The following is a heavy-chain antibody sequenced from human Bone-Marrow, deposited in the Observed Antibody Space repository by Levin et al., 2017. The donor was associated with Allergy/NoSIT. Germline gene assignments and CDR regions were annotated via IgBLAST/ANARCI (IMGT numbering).Heavy chain of an antibody. CDR1: GASISQSNW. D-gene: IGHD3-10*02. V-gene: IGHV4-4*02. J-gene: IGHJ4*02. CDR2: IHHTETT. Sequence: RSQTLSLTCAVSGASISQSNWWSWVRQSPGRGLEWIGEIHHTETTNINPSLESRVTISIDKSKNHLSLRLNSVTAADTAVYFCAKFSPRSPQLLYGVWDYWGQGILVIVSS. CDR3: AKFSPRSPQLLYGVWDY.